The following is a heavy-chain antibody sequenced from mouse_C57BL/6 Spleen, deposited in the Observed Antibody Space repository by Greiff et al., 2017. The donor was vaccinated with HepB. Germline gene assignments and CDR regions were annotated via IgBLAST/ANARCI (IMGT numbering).Heavy chain of an antibody. J-gene: IGHJ1*03. CDR1: GFSFNTYA. CDR2: IRSKSNNYAT. V-gene: IGHV10-1*01. D-gene: IGHD2-3*01. CDR3: VRRGGYYPYWYFDV. Sequence: VKLVESGGGLVQPKGSLKLSCAASGFSFNTYAMNWVRQAPGKGLEWVARIRSKSNNYATYYADSVKDRFTISRDDSESMLYLQMNNLKTEDTAMYYCVRRGGYYPYWYFDVWGTGTTVTVSS.